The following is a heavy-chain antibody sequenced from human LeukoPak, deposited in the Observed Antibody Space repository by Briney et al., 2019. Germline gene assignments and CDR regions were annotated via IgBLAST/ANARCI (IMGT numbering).Heavy chain of an antibody. CDR3: ARRQYQLLYGYYYYYMDV. CDR1: GGSISSGSYY. J-gene: IGHJ6*03. CDR2: IYYTGST. D-gene: IGHD2-2*02. V-gene: IGHV4-61*01. Sequence: SQTLSLTCTVSGGSISSGSYYWSWIRQPPGKGLEWIGYIYYTGSTNYNPSLESRVTISVDTSKNQFSLKLSSVTAADTAVYYCARRQYQLLYGYYYYYMDVWGKGTTVTVSS.